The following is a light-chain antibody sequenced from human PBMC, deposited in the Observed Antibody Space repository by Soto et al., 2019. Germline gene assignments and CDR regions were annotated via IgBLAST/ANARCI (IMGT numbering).Light chain of an antibody. V-gene: IGKV1-5*03. J-gene: IGKJ1*01. CDR3: QYYNDYCWT. Sequence: DIKLTQSPSTLSASVGDRVTITCRASQTISSWLAWYQQKPGKAPNLLIYETSNLESGVPSWFSGSGSGTEFTLTISSLQPDDFATYYCQYYNDYCWTFGKGTKVEIK. CDR2: ETS. CDR1: QTISSW.